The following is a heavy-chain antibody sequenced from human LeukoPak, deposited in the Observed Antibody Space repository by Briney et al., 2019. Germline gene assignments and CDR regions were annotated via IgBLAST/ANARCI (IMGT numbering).Heavy chain of an antibody. CDR1: GYTFRSYG. V-gene: IGHV1-18*01. D-gene: IGHD1-26*01. CDR3: ARAYTDGSYYGY. CDR2: ITTYNGNT. J-gene: IGHJ4*02. Sequence: GASVKVSCKGSGYTFRSYGISWVRRAPGQGLEWMGWITTYNGNTNYAQKFQGRVTMTTDTSTTTAYMELRSLRSDDTAVYFCARAYTDGSYYGYWGQGTLVTVSS.